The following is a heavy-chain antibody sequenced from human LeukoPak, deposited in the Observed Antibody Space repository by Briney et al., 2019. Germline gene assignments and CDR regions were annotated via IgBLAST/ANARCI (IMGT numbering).Heavy chain of an antibody. V-gene: IGHV3-23*01. CDR3: AKSRSGSANWALQIFDN. J-gene: IGHJ4*02. CDR2: INDNGAGT. CDR1: GFTFSSYA. D-gene: IGHD1-1*01. Sequence: GGSLRLSCAASGFTFSSYAMSWVRQAPGKGLKWVSTINDNGAGTYYADYVKGRFTISRDNSKNSLFVQMNSLRAEDTAVYFCAKSRSGSANWALQIFDNWGQGTLVTVSS.